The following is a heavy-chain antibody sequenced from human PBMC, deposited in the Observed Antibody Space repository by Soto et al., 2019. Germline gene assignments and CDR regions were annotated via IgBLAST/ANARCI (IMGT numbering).Heavy chain of an antibody. D-gene: IGHD1-1*01. CDR1: GFAFQNHG. V-gene: IGHV3-20*01. CDR2: ISGSGVNA. Sequence: VQLVESGGSVIRPGGSLRLSCAASGFAFQNHGMAWVRQVPGKGLGWVAGISGSGVNAGYADSVKGRFTISRDNGDNSLYLEINNLGVEDTALYHCARKPHWQYWYFDLWGRGTLVTVSS. CDR3: ARKPHWQYWYFDL. J-gene: IGHJ2*01.